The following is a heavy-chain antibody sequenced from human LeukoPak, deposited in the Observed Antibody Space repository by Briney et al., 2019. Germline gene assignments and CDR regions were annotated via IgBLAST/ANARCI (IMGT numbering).Heavy chain of an antibody. V-gene: IGHV3-74*01. CDR2: INSDVSST. CDR3: ARVRSGSSAGNYGMDV. Sequence: SGGSLRLSCAASGFTFSSYWMHWVRQAPGKGLVWVSRINSDVSSTSYADSVKGRFTISRDNAKNTLYLQMNSLRAEDTAVYYCARVRSGSSAGNYGMDVWGQGTTVTVSS. D-gene: IGHD1-26*01. J-gene: IGHJ6*02. CDR1: GFTFSSYW.